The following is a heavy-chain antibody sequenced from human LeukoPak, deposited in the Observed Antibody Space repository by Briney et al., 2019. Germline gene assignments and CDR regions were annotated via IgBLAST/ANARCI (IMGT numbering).Heavy chain of an antibody. V-gene: IGHV4-38-2*02. CDR1: GYSITSGYY. CDR3: ARGNEDYGDYVGREYYFDY. J-gene: IGHJ4*02. Sequence: PSETLSLTCTVSGYSITSGYYWGWIRQPPGKGLEWIGNIYYSGTTYYNPSLKSRVTISVDTSKNQFSLQLNSVTPEDTAVYYCARGNEDYGDYVGREYYFDYWGQGTLVTVPS. D-gene: IGHD4-17*01. CDR2: IYYSGTT.